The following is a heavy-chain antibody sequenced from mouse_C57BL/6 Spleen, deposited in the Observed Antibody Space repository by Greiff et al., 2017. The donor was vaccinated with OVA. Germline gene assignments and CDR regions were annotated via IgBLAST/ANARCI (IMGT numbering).Heavy chain of an antibody. J-gene: IGHJ2*01. CDR3: AKSGYGSSYGSDY. V-gene: IGHV1-81*01. CDR1: GYTFTSYG. CDR2: IYPRSGNT. D-gene: IGHD1-1*01. Sequence: VKLVESGAELARPGASVKLSCKASGYTFTSYGISWVKQRTGQGLEWIGEIYPRSGNTYYNEKFKGKATLTADKSSSTAYMELRSLTSEDSAVYFCAKSGYGSSYGSDYWGQGTTLTVSS.